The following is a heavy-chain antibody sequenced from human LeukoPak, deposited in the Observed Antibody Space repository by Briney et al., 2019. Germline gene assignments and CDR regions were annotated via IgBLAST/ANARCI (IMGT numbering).Heavy chain of an antibody. CDR3: ARSGPEIVVADAFDI. Sequence: PGGSLRLSCAASGFTFSSYAMSWVRQAPGKGLEWVSAISGNGGSTYYADSVKGRFTISRDNSKNTLYLQMNSLRAEDTAVYYCARSGPEIVVADAFDIWGQGTMVTVSS. V-gene: IGHV3-23*01. CDR2: ISGNGGST. D-gene: IGHD3-22*01. J-gene: IGHJ3*02. CDR1: GFTFSSYA.